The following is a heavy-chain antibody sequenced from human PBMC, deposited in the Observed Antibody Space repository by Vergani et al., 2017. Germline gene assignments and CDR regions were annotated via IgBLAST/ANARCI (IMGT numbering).Heavy chain of an antibody. D-gene: IGHD3-16*01. CDR2: IYHSGST. CDR3: ARKTRMGEFDY. J-gene: IGHJ4*02. V-gene: IGHV4-30-2*01. Sequence: QLQLQESGSGLVKPSQTLSLTCAVSGGPISSGGYSWSWIRQPPGKGLEWIGYIYHSGSTYYNPSHKSRVTISVDRSKNQFSLKLSSVTAADTAVYYCARKTRMGEFDYWGQGTLVTVSS. CDR1: GGPISSGGYS.